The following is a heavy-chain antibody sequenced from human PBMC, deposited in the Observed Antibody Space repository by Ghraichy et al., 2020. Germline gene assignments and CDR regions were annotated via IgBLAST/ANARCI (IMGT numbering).Heavy chain of an antibody. CDR1: GFIFSDYS. J-gene: IGHJ4*02. CDR2: ISSSSSTI. Sequence: GGSLRLSCAASGFIFSDYSMNWVRQAPGKVLERVSYISSSSSTIYYADSLKGRFTISRDNAKNSLYLQMNSLRDEDTAVYFCVRDLNTPHWGQGTLVIVSS. D-gene: IGHD2-15*01. V-gene: IGHV3-48*02. CDR3: VRDLNTPH.